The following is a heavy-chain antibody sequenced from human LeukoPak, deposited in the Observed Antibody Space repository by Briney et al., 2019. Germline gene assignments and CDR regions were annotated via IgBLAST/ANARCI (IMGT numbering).Heavy chain of an antibody. D-gene: IGHD6-13*01. CDR1: GYSISSGYC. Sequence: SETLSLTCTVSGYSISSGYCWGWIRQPPGKGLEWIGSIYHSGSSYYNPSLNSRVTISVDTSKNQFSLKLSSVTAADTAVYYCARGYSSSWYPNWFDPWGQGTLVTVSS. V-gene: IGHV4-38-2*02. CDR2: IYHSGSS. CDR3: ARGYSSSWYPNWFDP. J-gene: IGHJ5*02.